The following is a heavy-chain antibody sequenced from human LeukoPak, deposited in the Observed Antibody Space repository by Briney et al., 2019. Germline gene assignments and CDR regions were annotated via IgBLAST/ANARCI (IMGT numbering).Heavy chain of an antibody. CDR1: GFTFSSYS. CDR3: ARDPFSGYYHGEEYFQH. D-gene: IGHD3-22*01. V-gene: IGHV3-21*01. Sequence: GGSLRLSCAASGFTFSSYSMNWVRQAPGKGLEWVSSISSSSSYIYYADSVKGRFTISRDNAKNSLYLQMSSLRAEDTAVYYCARDPFSGYYHGEEYFQHWGQGTLVTVSS. J-gene: IGHJ1*01. CDR2: ISSSSSYI.